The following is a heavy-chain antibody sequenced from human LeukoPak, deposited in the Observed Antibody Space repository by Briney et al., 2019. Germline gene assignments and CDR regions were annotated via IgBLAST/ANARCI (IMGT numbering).Heavy chain of an antibody. V-gene: IGHV3-72*01. CDR2: NRNKTSSYTT. CDR3: GRSAINANSGMDF. D-gene: IGHD1/OR15-1a*01. Sequence: GGPLSLFCAVCGFLFCVHYIVDPRQAPGEGLEGVGRNRNKTSSYTTEYAASVEDRFTISRDDSESSLYLQMNSRRSEDTAVYYCGRSAINANSGMDFWGQGTTVTVSS. CDR1: GFLFCVHY. J-gene: IGHJ6*02.